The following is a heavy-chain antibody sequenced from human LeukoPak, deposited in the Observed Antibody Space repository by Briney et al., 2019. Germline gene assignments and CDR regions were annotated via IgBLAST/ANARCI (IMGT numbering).Heavy chain of an antibody. V-gene: IGHV4-59*01. CDR1: GDSINSYY. D-gene: IGHD2-15*01. CDR2: IYYSGTT. J-gene: IGHJ4*02. CDR3: ARDRASAGGFDY. Sequence: SETLSLTCTVSGDSINSYYWSWIRQPPGKGLEWIGYIYYSGTTNYNPSLQSRVTISVATSKNQFSLKLSSVTAADTALYYCARDRASAGGFDYWGQGTLVTVSS.